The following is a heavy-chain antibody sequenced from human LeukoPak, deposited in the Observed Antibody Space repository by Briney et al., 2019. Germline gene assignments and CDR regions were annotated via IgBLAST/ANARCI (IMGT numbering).Heavy chain of an antibody. J-gene: IGHJ4*02. Sequence: SETLSLTCTVSGGSISSYYWSWIRQPPGKGLEWIGYIYYSGSTNYNPSLKSRVTISVDTSKNQFSLKLSSVTAADTAVYYCARGLGYWGQGTLVTVSS. CDR3: ARGLGY. V-gene: IGHV4-59*12. CDR1: GGSISSYY. CDR2: IYYSGST.